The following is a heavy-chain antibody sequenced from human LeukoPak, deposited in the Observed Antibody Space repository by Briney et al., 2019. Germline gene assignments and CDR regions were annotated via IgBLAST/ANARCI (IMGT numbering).Heavy chain of an antibody. V-gene: IGHV4-34*01. CDR3: ARAHYYGSGSHYRIDY. D-gene: IGHD3-10*01. Sequence: PSETLSLTCAVYGGSFSGYYWSWIRQPPGKGLEWIGEINHSGSTNYNPSLKSRVTISVDTSKNQFSLKLSSVTAADTAVYYCARAHYYGSGSHYRIDYWGQGTLVTVSS. CDR2: INHSGST. CDR1: GGSFSGYY. J-gene: IGHJ4*02.